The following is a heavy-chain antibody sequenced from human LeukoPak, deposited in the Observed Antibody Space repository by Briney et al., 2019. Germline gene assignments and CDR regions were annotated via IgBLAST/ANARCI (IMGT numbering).Heavy chain of an antibody. Sequence: GSLSFYCAASGFTFNTTWRGWHRQIPGRGLYWLADLNPGCSGCLYVDSVKGRFTISKDNPKNTLYVQMNSLRVEDTAVYYCAKARLTYGDYGGGFDCWGQGTLVTVSS. CDR3: AKARLTYGDYGGGFDC. V-gene: IGHV3-7*05. CDR2: LNPGCSGC. D-gene: IGHD4-17*01. CDR1: GFTFNTTW. J-gene: IGHJ4*02.